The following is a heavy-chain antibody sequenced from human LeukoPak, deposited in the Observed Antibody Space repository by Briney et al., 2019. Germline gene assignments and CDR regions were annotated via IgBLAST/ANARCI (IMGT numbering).Heavy chain of an antibody. D-gene: IGHD6-13*01. CDR1: GFTFSSYS. Sequence: PGGSLRLSCAASGFTFSSYSMNWVRQAPGKGLDWVSSISSSSSYIYYADSVKGRFTISRDNAKNSLYLQMNSLRAEDTAVYYCARAISSSWSGRDYGMDVWGQGTTVTVSS. CDR3: ARAISSSWSGRDYGMDV. J-gene: IGHJ6*02. CDR2: ISSSSSYI. V-gene: IGHV3-21*01.